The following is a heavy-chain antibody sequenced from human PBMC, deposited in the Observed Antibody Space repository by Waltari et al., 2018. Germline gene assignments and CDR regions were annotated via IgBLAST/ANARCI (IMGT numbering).Heavy chain of an antibody. J-gene: IGHJ6*03. CDR1: GYTFTSYD. Sequence: QVKLVQSGAEVKKPGASVKVSCKASGYTFTSYDINWVRQATGQGLEWMGWMDPNSGNTGYAQKFQGRITMPRYTSMSTAYMVLCSLISEYTAVYYRARGVRGLRYYSYYIDVWGKGTTVTVSS. V-gene: IGHV1-8*01. CDR3: ARGVRGLRYYSYYIDV. CDR2: MDPNSGNT.